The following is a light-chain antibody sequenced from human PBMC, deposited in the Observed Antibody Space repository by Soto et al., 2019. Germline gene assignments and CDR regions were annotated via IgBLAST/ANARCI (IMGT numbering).Light chain of an antibody. V-gene: IGLV2-8*01. J-gene: IGLJ1*01. CDR3: GSYADSNNFV. CDR1: SSDIGSYNF. Sequence: QSALTQPPSASGSPGQSVTISCTGTSSDIGSYNFVSWYQQHPGKAPKLIICEVSQRPSGVPDRFSGSKSGNTASLTVSGLQAEDEADYYCGSYADSNNFVFGTGTKVTVL. CDR2: EVS.